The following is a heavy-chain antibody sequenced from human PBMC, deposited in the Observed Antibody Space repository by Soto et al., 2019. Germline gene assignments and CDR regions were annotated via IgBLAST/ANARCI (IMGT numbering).Heavy chain of an antibody. J-gene: IGHJ6*02. D-gene: IGHD2-2*01. CDR2: IYPSDSDI. CDR1: GYSFTSHW. V-gene: IGHV5-51*01. CDR3: ARQDYSNYRGGMDV. Sequence: GESLKISCKTSGYSFTSHWIAWVRQMPGKGLVWMGIIYPSDSDIRYRPSFQGQVTISVDKSISTAYLQWSSLKASDTATYYCARQDYSNYRGGMDVWGQGTTVTVSS.